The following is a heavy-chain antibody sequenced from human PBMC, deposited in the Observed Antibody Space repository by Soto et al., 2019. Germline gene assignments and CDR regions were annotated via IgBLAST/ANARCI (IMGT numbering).Heavy chain of an antibody. CDR3: ARGYSVTIFGVVMVYGMDV. V-gene: IGHV1-2*02. CDR2: INPNSGGT. Sequence: ASVKVSCKASGYTFTGYYMHWVRQAPGQGLEWMRWINPNSGGTNYAQKFQGRVTMTRDTSISTAYMELSRLRSDDTAVYYCARGYSVTIFGVVMVYGMDVWGQGTTVTVS. CDR1: GYTFTGYY. D-gene: IGHD3-3*01. J-gene: IGHJ6*02.